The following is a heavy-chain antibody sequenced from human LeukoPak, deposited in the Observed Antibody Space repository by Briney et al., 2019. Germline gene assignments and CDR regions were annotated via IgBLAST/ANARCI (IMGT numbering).Heavy chain of an antibody. J-gene: IGHJ4*02. Sequence: ASVKVSCKASGYTFTSYYMHWVRQAPGQGLEWMGIINPSGGSTSYAQKFQGRVTMTRDTSTSTVYMELSSLRSEDTAVYYCARWGAVAGRFDYWGQGTLVTASS. CDR3: ARWGAVAGRFDY. CDR2: INPSGGST. V-gene: IGHV1-46*01. D-gene: IGHD6-19*01. CDR1: GYTFTSYY.